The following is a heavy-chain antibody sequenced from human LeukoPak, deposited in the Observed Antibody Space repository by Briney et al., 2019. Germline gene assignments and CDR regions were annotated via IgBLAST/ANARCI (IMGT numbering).Heavy chain of an antibody. Sequence: SETLSLTCAVSGGSISAYYWSWIRQPPGKGLEWIGYIYYSGSTNYNPSLKSRVTISVDTSKNQFSLKLSSVTAADTAVYYCARGYGSGSYWLDYWGQGTLVTVSS. CDR1: GGSISAYY. CDR2: IYYSGST. J-gene: IGHJ4*02. D-gene: IGHD3-10*01. CDR3: ARGYGSGSYWLDY. V-gene: IGHV4-59*01.